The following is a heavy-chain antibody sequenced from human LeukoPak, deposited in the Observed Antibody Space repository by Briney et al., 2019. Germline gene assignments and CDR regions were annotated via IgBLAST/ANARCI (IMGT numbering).Heavy chain of an antibody. J-gene: IGHJ4*02. CDR1: GGSIGSYY. CDR3: ARGPMFFGVAYCDY. CDR2: IYTSGST. Sequence: SETLSPTCTVSGGSIGSYYWSWIRQPAGKGLEWIGRIYTSGSTNYNPSLKSRVTMSVDTSKNQFSLKLSSVTAADTAVYYCARGPMFFGVAYCDYWGQGTLVTVSS. D-gene: IGHD3-3*01. V-gene: IGHV4-4*07.